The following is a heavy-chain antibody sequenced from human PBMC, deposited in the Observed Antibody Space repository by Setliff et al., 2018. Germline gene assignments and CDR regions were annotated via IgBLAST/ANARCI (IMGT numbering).Heavy chain of an antibody. CDR3: ARLGGLLVATMPFDY. V-gene: IGHV4-38-2*01. CDR2: IFQSGIT. J-gene: IGHJ4*02. D-gene: IGHD5-12*01. CDR1: GFSITNGYY. Sequence: PSETLSLTCAVSGFSITNGYYWGWIRQSPGKGLEWIGNIFQSGITFYNPSLKSRVTMSLDTSQNQFSLKLRSVTAADTAVYFCARLGGLLVATMPFDYWGQGTLGTVSS.